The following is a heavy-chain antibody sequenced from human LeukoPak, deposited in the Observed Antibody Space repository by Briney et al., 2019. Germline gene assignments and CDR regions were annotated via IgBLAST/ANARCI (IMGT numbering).Heavy chain of an antibody. V-gene: IGHV3-7*01. D-gene: IGHD3-22*01. Sequence: GGSLRLSCAASGFTFSSYWMSWVRQAPGKGLEWVANIKQDGSEKYYVDSVKGRFTISRDNAKNSLYLQMNSLRAEDTAVYSCARTDSIWSYYYYYYYMDVWGKGTTVTVSS. J-gene: IGHJ6*03. CDR3: ARTDSIWSYYYYYYYMDV. CDR1: GFTFSSYW. CDR2: IKQDGSEK.